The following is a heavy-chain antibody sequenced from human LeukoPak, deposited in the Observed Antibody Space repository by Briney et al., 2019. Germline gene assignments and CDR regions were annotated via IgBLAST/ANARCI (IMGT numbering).Heavy chain of an antibody. CDR3: ARDLGHYDFWSGYSYYYYGMDV. CDR1: GGSISSYY. Sequence: PSETLSLTCTVSGGSISSYYWSWIRQPAGKGLEWIGRIYTSGSTNYNPSLKSRVTMSVDTSKNQFSLKLSSVTAADTAVYYCARDLGHYDFWSGYSYYYYGMDVWGQGTTVTVSS. J-gene: IGHJ6*02. D-gene: IGHD3-3*01. CDR2: IYTSGST. V-gene: IGHV4-4*07.